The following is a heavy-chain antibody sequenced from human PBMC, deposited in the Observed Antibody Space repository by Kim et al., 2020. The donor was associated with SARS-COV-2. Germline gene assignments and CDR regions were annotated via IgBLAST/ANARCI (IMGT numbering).Heavy chain of an antibody. CDR1: GFTFSNYA. CDR3: AKGRKDIVATYYNVGWFAP. V-gene: IGHV3-23*01. D-gene: IGHD2-15*01. Sequence: GGSLRLSCAASGFTFSNYAMSWVRQAPGKGLEWVASIIGSGGTTYHADSVKGRFTISRDNSKNTLLLQMNSLRAEDTAVYHCAKGRKDIVATYYNVGWFAPSGRGTLVTVSS. J-gene: IGHJ5*02. CDR2: IIGSGGTT.